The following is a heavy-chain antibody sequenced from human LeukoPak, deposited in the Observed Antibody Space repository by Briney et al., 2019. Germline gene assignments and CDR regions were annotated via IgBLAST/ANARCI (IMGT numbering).Heavy chain of an antibody. D-gene: IGHD3-10*01. CDR3: AKDRHYGSGSYFTFDY. V-gene: IGHV3-30*02. J-gene: IGHJ4*02. CDR1: GFTFSSYG. CDR2: IRYDGSNK. Sequence: GGSLRLSCAASGFTFSSYGMHWVRQAPGKGLELVAFIRYDGSNKYYADSVKGRFTISRDNSKNTLYLQMNSLRAEDTAVYYCAKDRHYGSGSYFTFDYWGQGTLVTVSS.